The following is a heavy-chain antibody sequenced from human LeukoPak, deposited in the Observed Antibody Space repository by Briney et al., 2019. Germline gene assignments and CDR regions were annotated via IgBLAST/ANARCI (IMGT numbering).Heavy chain of an antibody. D-gene: IGHD3-3*01. CDR3: ARDQPPYYDFWSGVNWFDP. J-gene: IGHJ5*02. Sequence: GGSLRLSCAASGFTFSSYSMNWVRQAPGKGLEWVSYVSSSSTIYYADSVKGRFTISRDNAKNSLYLQMNSLRAEDTAVYYCARDQPPYYDFWSGVNWFDPWGQGTLVTVSS. V-gene: IGHV3-48*04. CDR2: VSSSSTI. CDR1: GFTFSSYS.